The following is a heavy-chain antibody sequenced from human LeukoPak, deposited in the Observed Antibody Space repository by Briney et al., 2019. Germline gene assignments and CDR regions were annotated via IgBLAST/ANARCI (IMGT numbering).Heavy chain of an antibody. D-gene: IGHD4-23*01. CDR2: ISTSRT. Sequence: GGSLRLSCVGSGFSFANYGTNWVRQAPGRGLEWVSYISTSRTDYADSVKGRFTVSRDDAKNSLYLQMNSLRAEDTAVYYCAVSVGDYWGQGTLVTVSS. CDR3: AVSVGDY. J-gene: IGHJ4*02. CDR1: GFSFANYG. V-gene: IGHV3-48*01.